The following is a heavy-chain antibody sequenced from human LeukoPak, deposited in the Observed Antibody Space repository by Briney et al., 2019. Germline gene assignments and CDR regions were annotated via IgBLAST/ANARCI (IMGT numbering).Heavy chain of an antibody. V-gene: IGHV1-46*01. CDR2: INPSGGST. CDR1: GYTFTSYY. CDR3: ARDTVDRIAVAPENY. Sequence: ASVKVSCKASGYTFTSYYMHWVRQATGQGLEWMGIINPSGGSTSYAQKFQGRVTMTRDTSTSTVYMELSSLRSEDTAVYYCARDTVDRIAVAPENYWGQGTLVTVSS. D-gene: IGHD6-19*01. J-gene: IGHJ4*02.